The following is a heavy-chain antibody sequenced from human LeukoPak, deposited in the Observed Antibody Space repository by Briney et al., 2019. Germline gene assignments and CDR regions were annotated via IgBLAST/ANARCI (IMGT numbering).Heavy chain of an antibody. J-gene: IGHJ4*02. CDR1: GGSISSGDYY. Sequence: SETLSLTCTVSGGSISSGDYYWSWIRQPPGKGLEWIGYIYYSGSTYYNPSLKSRVTISLDTSKNQFSLRLTSVTAADTAVYYCARAIASSGSRLFDYWGQGTLVTASS. CDR3: ARAIASSGSRLFDY. D-gene: IGHD3-10*01. V-gene: IGHV4-30-4*01. CDR2: IYYSGST.